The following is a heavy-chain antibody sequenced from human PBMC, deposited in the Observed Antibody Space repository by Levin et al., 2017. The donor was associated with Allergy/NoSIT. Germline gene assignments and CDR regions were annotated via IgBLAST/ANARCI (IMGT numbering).Heavy chain of an antibody. V-gene: IGHV3-49*04. CDR3: TRDLESSSWWYYYFRMDG. CDR2: IRSKAYGGTT. J-gene: IGHJ6*02. D-gene: IGHD6-13*01. Sequence: GGSLRLSCTASGFTFGDYAMSWVRQAPGKGLEWVGFIRSKAYGGTTDYAASVKGRFTISRDDSKSIAYLQMNSLKIEDTAVYYCTRDLESSSWWYYYFRMDGWGQGTTVTVSS. CDR1: GFTFGDYA.